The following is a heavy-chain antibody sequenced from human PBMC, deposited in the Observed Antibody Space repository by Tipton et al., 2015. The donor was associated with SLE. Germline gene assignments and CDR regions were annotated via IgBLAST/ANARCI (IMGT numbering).Heavy chain of an antibody. D-gene: IGHD3-3*01. J-gene: IGHJ4*02. CDR3: ARDFTSIDDY. Sequence: SLRLSCAASGFTFRTYDMNWVRQAPGKGLEWVSFISSSSRYIHYSDSVRGRFTISRDNAKNSLYLQMNSLSAEDTALYYCARDFTSIDDYWGQGTLVTVSS. V-gene: IGHV3-21*01. CDR2: ISSSSRYI. CDR1: GFTFRTYD.